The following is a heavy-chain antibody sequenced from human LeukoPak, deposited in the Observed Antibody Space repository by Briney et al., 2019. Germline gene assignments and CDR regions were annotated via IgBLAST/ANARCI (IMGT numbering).Heavy chain of an antibody. CDR3: ARDPVGGGYHLDY. CDR1: GYIFSSYR. J-gene: IGHJ4*02. V-gene: IGHV3-21*01. Sequence: GSLRLSCAASGYIFSSYRMDWVRQAPGKGLEWVSSISSSSRYIDFADSVKGRFTISRDNAKNSVYLQMNSLRVEDTAVYYCARDPVGGGYHLDYWGQGTLVTVSS. CDR2: ISSSSRYI. D-gene: IGHD6-19*01.